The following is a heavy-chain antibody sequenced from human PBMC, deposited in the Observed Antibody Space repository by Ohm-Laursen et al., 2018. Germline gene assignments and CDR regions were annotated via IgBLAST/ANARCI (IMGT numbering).Heavy chain of an antibody. V-gene: IGHV3-23*01. CDR1: GFTFSSYA. D-gene: IGHD2-2*03. CDR3: AKVGGYCTSTSCYNWFDP. Sequence: SLRLSCAASGFTFSSYAMSWVRQAPGKGLEWVSTIIDSGGSTYYADSVKGRFTISRDNSKDTLYLQMISLRAEDTAVYYCAKVGGYCTSTSCYNWFDPWGQGTLVTVSS. J-gene: IGHJ5*02. CDR2: IIDSGGST.